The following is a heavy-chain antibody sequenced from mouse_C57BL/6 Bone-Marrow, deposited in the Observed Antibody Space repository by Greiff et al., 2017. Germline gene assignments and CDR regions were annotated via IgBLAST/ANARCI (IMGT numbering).Heavy chain of an antibody. Sequence: VKLQESGPELVKPGASVKISCKASGYSFTSYSIHWVKQRPGQGLEWIGGIYPGSGNTKYNEKFKGQATMTADKYTSTVYLQISSLTSEDSAVYYCTRLIATVVADYWGKGTTLTVSS. V-gene: IGHV1-66*01. J-gene: IGHJ2*01. CDR3: TRLIATVVADY. D-gene: IGHD1-1*01. CDR2: IYPGSGNT. CDR1: GYSFTSYS.